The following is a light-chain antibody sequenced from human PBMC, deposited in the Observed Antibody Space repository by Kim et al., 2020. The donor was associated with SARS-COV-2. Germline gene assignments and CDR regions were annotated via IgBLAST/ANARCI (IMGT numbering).Light chain of an antibody. CDR1: QSVSSN. Sequence: EIVMTQSPATLSVSPGERATLSCRASQSVSSNLARYQQKPGQAPRLLIYGASTRATGIPARFSGSGSGTEFTLTISSLQSEDFAVYYCQQYNNWPRTFDQGTKVDIK. CDR2: GAS. J-gene: IGKJ1*01. V-gene: IGKV3-15*01. CDR3: QQYNNWPRT.